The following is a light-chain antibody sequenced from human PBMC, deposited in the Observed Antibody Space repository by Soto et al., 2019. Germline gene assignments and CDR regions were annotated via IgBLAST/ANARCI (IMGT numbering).Light chain of an antibody. CDR3: QQYNSYSPWT. Sequence: DIQITQSPSTLSASVVDRVTITCRASQSISSWLAWYQQKPGKAPKLLIYDASSLESGVPSRFSGSGSGTEFTLTISSLQPDDFATYDCQQYNSYSPWTFGQGTKVDIK. CDR2: DAS. V-gene: IGKV1-5*01. J-gene: IGKJ1*01. CDR1: QSISSW.